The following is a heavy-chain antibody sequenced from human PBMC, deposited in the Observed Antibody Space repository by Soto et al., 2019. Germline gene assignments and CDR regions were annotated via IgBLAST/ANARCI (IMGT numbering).Heavy chain of an antibody. V-gene: IGHV3-30*03. J-gene: IGHJ6*02. CDR3: ARSAPVLVYYYYGLDV. Sequence: GGSLRLSCAASESTFSSYGIHWVRQAPGKGLEWEAVISYDGSEKYYADSVKGRFSISRDNSKNTVDLQMNSLRPEDTAVYYCARSAPVLVYYYYGLDVWGQGTAVTVSS. CDR2: ISYDGSEK. D-gene: IGHD3-3*01. CDR1: ESTFSSYG.